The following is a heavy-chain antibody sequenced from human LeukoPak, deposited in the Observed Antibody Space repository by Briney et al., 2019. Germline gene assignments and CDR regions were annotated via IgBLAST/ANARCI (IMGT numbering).Heavy chain of an antibody. J-gene: IGHJ4*02. D-gene: IGHD3-22*01. CDR2: IIPIFGTA. CDR3: ARVRRYYYDSSGYVLENPFGY. V-gene: IGHV1-69*01. CDR1: GGTFSSYA. Sequence: SVKVSCKASGGTFSSYAISWVRQAPGQGLEWMGGIIPIFGTANYAQKFQGRVTITADESTSTAYMELSSLRSEDTAVYYCARVRRYYYDSSGYVLENPFGYWGQGTLVTVSS.